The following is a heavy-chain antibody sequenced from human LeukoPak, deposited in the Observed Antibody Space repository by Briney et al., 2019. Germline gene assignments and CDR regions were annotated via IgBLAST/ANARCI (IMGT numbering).Heavy chain of an antibody. Sequence: WASVKVSCKASGYTFTSYGISWVRQAPGQGLEWMGWISAYNGNTNYAQKLQGRVTMTTDTCTSTACMELRSLRSDDTAVYYCAREEFGGGSRIENDYWGQGTLVTVSS. CDR1: GYTFTSYG. V-gene: IGHV1-18*01. J-gene: IGHJ4*02. CDR2: ISAYNGNT. CDR3: AREEFGGGSRIENDY. D-gene: IGHD3-3*01.